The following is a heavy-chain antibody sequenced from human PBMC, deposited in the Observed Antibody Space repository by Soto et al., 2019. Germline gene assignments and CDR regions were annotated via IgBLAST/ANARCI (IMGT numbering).Heavy chain of an antibody. V-gene: IGHV4-39*01. CDR2: MYYSGST. D-gene: IGHD2-15*01. CDR3: AVVDSTGNWSDP. Sequence: PSETLSLTCTVSGGSISSSDFYWGWLRQTPGKGLEFIGSMYYSGSTYYNPSLKSRLTISVDTSKNQFTLKLISVTAADTAVYYCAVVDSTGNWSDPRGEGALVTGSS. J-gene: IGHJ5*02. CDR1: GGSISSSDFY.